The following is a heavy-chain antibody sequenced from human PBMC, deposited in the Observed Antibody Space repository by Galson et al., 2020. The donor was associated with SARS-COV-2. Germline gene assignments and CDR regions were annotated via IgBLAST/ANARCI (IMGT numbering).Heavy chain of an antibody. D-gene: IGHD3-10*01. CDR2: LSHDGSNK. CDR1: GFTFSSNG. CDR3: ARDEGYGSGIFAY. Sequence: GESLKISCAASGFTFSSNGLYWVRQAPGKGLECVAVLSHDGSNKYYVDSVRGRFTTSRDNSKNTLYLQMNRLRVQDTAVYYCARDEGYGSGIFAYWGQGILVTVSS. V-gene: IGHV3-30*01. J-gene: IGHJ4*02.